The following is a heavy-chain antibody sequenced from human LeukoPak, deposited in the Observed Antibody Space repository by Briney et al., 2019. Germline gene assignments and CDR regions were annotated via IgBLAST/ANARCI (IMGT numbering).Heavy chain of an antibody. J-gene: IGHJ4*02. V-gene: IGHV3-11*01. CDR2: ISTSGTTI. CDR3: ARAESEWLGGFDY. D-gene: IGHD6-19*01. CDR1: GFTFSDSY. Sequence: GGSLRLSCAASGFTFSDSYMSWIRQAPGKGLEWVSYISTSGTTIYYADSVKGRFTISRDNSKNTLYLQMNSLRAEDTAVYYCARAESEWLGGFDYWGQGTLVTVSS.